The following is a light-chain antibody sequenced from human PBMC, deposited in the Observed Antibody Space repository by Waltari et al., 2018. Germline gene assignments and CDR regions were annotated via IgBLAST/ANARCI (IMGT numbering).Light chain of an antibody. Sequence: EIVLTQSPATLSLSPGETATLSCRASQSVGTYLAWYQQKPGQVPRLLIYDASNRATCIPARFRGSGSGTDFTLTISNLEAEDFAVYYCQQRSNWTPHTFGQGARLEIK. CDR2: DAS. CDR3: QQRSNWTPHT. J-gene: IGKJ2*01. V-gene: IGKV3-11*01. CDR1: QSVGTY.